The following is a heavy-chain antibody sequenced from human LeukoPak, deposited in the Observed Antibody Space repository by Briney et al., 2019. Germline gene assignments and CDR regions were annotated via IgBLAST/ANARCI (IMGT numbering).Heavy chain of an antibody. V-gene: IGHV3-23*01. CDR1: GFTFDDYA. CDR3: AKDPLRYCSSTSCYQGFDY. D-gene: IGHD2-2*01. CDR2: ISGSGGST. J-gene: IGHJ4*02. Sequence: GRSLRLSCAASGFTFDDYAMHWVRQAPGKGLEWVSGISGSGGSTYYADSVKGRFTISRDNSKNTLYLQMNSLRAEDTAVYYCAKDPLRYCSSTSCYQGFDYWGQGTLVTVSS.